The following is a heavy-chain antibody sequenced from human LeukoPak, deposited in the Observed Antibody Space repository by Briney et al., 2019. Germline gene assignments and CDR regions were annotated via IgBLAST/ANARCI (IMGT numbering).Heavy chain of an antibody. J-gene: IGHJ4*02. V-gene: IGHV3-30*02. Sequence: GGSLRLSCAASGFIFSNYGMHWVRQTPGKGLEWVTFIKSDGSEKDYADSVKGRFTISRDNSKSTLYLQMNSLRAEDMALYHCVKEVSFGEMGGDNWGQGTLVTVSS. D-gene: IGHD3-16*01. CDR3: VKEVSFGEMGGDN. CDR1: GFIFSNYG. CDR2: IKSDGSEK.